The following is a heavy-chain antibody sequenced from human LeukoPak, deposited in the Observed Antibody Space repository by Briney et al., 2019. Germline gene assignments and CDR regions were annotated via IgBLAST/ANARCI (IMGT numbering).Heavy chain of an antibody. CDR1: GGSISSYY. CDR2: IYYSGST. J-gene: IGHJ6*03. V-gene: IGHV4-59*12. CDR3: ARSRTTYYYYYMDV. D-gene: IGHD4-17*01. Sequence: SETLSLTCTVSGGSISSYYWSWIRQPPGKGLEWLGYIYYSGSTNYNPSLKSRVTISVDTSKNQFSLKLSSVTAADTAVYYCARSRTTYYYYYMDVWGKGTTVTVSS.